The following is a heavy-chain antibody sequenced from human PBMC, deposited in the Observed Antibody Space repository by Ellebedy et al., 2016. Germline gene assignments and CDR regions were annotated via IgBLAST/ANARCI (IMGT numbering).Heavy chain of an antibody. V-gene: IGHV1-46*01. CDR2: INPSGGST. D-gene: IGHD3-22*01. CDR3: ARGNHYYDSSGYHD. Sequence: ASVKVSCXASGYTFTSYYMHWVRQAPGQGLEWMGIINPSGGSTSYAQKLQGRVTMTTDPSTSTAYMELRSLRSDDTAVYYCARGNHYYDSSGYHDWGQGTLVTVSS. CDR1: GYTFTSYY. J-gene: IGHJ4*02.